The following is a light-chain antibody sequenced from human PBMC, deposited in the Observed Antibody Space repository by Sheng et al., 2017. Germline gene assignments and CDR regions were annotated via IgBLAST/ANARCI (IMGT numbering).Light chain of an antibody. CDR1: SSNIGAGYD. CDR2: GNS. CDR3: QSYDSSLSGSGV. V-gene: IGLV1-40*01. J-gene: IGLJ3*02. Sequence: QSVLTQPPSVSGAPGQRVTISCTGSSSNIGAGYDVHWYQQLPGTAPKLLIYGNSNRPSGVPDRFSGSKSGTSASLAITGLQAEDEADYYCQSYDSSLSGSGVFGGGTKADR.